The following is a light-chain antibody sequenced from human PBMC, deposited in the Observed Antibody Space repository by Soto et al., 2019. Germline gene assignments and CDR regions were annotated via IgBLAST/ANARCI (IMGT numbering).Light chain of an antibody. V-gene: IGKV3-20*01. CDR3: QQYGNSPPT. Sequence: EIVLTQSPGTLSLSPGERVTLSCRASQSVISNYLAWYQQKPGQAPRFLIYGASSRATGIPDRFSGSGSGTHFTFTISRLETEDFAVYFCQQYGNSPPTFGQGTKLEIK. CDR1: QSVISNY. J-gene: IGKJ2*01. CDR2: GAS.